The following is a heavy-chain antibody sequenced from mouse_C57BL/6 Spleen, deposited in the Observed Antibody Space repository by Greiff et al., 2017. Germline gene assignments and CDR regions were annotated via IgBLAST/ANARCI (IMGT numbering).Heavy chain of an antibody. CDR3: ARSAYGSPYYFDD. J-gene: IGHJ2*01. CDR2: INPNYGTT. D-gene: IGHD1-1*01. V-gene: IGHV1-39*01. Sequence: EVQLQQSGPELVKPGASVKISCKASGYSFTDYNMNWVKQSHGKSLEWIGVINPNYGTTSYNQKFKGKATLTVDQSSTTAYMQLNSLTSEDSAVYYCARSAYGSPYYFDDWGQGTTLTVSS. CDR1: GYSFTDYN.